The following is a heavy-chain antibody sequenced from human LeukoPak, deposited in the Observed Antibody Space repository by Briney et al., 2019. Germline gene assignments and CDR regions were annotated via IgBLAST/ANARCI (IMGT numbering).Heavy chain of an antibody. CDR2: TYYRSKWYN. CDR1: GDSVSSNSAA. Sequence: SQTLPLTCAISGDSVSSNSAAWNWIRQSPSRGLEWLGRTYYRSKWYNDYAVSMKSRITVNPDTSKNQFSLQLNSVTPEDTAVYYCARDQSVFYWYFDLWGRGTLVTVSS. V-gene: IGHV6-1*01. J-gene: IGHJ2*01. CDR3: ARDQSVFYWYFDL. D-gene: IGHD3-3*01.